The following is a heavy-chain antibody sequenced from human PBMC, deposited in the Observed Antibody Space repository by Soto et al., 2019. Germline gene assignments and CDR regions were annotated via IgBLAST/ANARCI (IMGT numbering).Heavy chain of an antibody. V-gene: IGHV3-30-3*01. D-gene: IGHD1-26*01. CDR3: ARVSIVGATIRPDYFDY. CDR1: GFTFSSYA. CDR2: ISYDGSNK. J-gene: IGHJ4*02. Sequence: PGGSLRLSCAASGFTFSSYAMHWGRQAPGKGLEWVAVISYDGSNKYYADSVKGRFTISRDNSKNTLYLQMNSLRAEDTAVYYCARVSIVGATIRPDYFDYWGQGTLVTVSS.